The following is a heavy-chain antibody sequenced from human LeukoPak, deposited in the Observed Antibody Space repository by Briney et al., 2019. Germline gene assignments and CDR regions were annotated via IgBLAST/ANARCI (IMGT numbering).Heavy chain of an antibody. V-gene: IGHV4-39*07. CDR2: IFYSGGT. CDR3: AKSKGYGLVDI. Sequence: SETLSLTCTVSGGSLNTPNYYWGWIRQTPGKGLEWIGNIFYSGGTYYSPSLTSRVTTSLDTSRNQFSLRLNSVTAADTAVYYCAKSKGYGLVDIWGQGTMVTVSS. CDR1: GGSLNTPNYY. J-gene: IGHJ3*02. D-gene: IGHD3-10*01.